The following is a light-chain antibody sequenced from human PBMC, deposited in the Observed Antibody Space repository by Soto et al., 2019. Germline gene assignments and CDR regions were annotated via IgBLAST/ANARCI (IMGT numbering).Light chain of an antibody. J-gene: IGKJ3*01. CDR3: QHYGTSAL. CDR1: QSVSDMY. CDR2: AS. V-gene: IGKV3-20*01. Sequence: EIGLTQSPATLSLSPWERATLSCRASQSVSDMYLAWYQQKPGQAPRLLIYASNRATGIPNRFSGSGSGTDFTITISRLEPDDYALYYCQHYGTSALFGPGTKVEIK.